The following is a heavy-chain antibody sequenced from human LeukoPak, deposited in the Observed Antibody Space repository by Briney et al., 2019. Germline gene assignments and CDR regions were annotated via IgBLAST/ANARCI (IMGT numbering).Heavy chain of an antibody. D-gene: IGHD6-13*01. V-gene: IGHV3-30*02. J-gene: IGHJ6*02. CDR2: VQSDGSVK. Sequence: GGSLRLSCAASGFGFRSYDMHWVRQAPGKGLEWVAFVQSDGSVKYYADSVKGRFTISRDNSNNTLYLQMNSLRAEDTALYYCARGASSWYGYYYGMDVWGQGTTVTVSS. CDR3: ARGASSWYGYYYGMDV. CDR1: GFGFRSYD.